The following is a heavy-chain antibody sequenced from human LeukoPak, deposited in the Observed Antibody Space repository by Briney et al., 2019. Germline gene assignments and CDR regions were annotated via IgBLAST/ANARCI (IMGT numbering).Heavy chain of an antibody. D-gene: IGHD5-12*01. CDR3: ARDGGRRGYSGYDGY. Sequence: GGSLRLSCAASGFTFSSYEMNWVRQAPGKGLEWVSYISSSGSTIYYADSVKGRFTISRDNAKNSLYLQMNSLRAEDTAVYYCARDGGRRGYSGYDGYWGQGTLVTVSS. CDR1: GFTFSSYE. J-gene: IGHJ4*02. CDR2: ISSSGSTI. V-gene: IGHV3-48*03.